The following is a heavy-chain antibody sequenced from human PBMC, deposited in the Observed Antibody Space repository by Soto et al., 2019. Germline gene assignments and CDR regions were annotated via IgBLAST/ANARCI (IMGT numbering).Heavy chain of an antibody. J-gene: IGHJ4*02. V-gene: IGHV1-18*01. D-gene: IGHD1-1*01. CDR1: GYAFATYG. CDR3: ARGRYGDY. Sequence: QVHLVQSGAEVKRPGDSVNVSCQGSGYAFATYGITWVRQAPGQGLEWMGWISAHNGNTNYAQKLQGRVTVTRDTSTSPAYMELRSLRSDDTAVDYCARGRYGDYWGQGALVTVSS. CDR2: ISAHNGNT.